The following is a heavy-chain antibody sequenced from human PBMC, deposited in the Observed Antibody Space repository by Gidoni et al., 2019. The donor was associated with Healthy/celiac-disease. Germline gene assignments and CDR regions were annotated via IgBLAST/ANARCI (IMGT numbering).Heavy chain of an antibody. V-gene: IGHV4-34*01. J-gene: IGHJ4*02. CDR2: INHSGST. CDR3: VVAAAGTPFDY. Sequence: AVYGGSFSGYYWSWIRQPPGKGLEWIGEINHSGSTNYNPSLKSRVTISVDTSKNQFSLKLSSVTAADTAVYYCVVAAAGTPFDYWGQGTLVTVSS. D-gene: IGHD6-13*01. CDR1: GGSFSGYY.